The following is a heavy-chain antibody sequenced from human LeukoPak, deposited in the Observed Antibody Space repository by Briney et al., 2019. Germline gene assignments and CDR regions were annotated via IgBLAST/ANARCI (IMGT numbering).Heavy chain of an antibody. Sequence: GGSLRLSCAASGFTFSDYYMSWIRQAPGKGLEWVSYISSSGSTIYYADSVKGRFTISRDNAKNSLYLQMNSLRAEDTAVYYCAGGRYDFWSGMGVKYYYYGMDVWSQGTTVTVSS. V-gene: IGHV3-11*01. CDR1: GFTFSDYY. D-gene: IGHD3-3*01. CDR3: AGGRYDFWSGMGVKYYYYGMDV. J-gene: IGHJ6*02. CDR2: ISSSGSTI.